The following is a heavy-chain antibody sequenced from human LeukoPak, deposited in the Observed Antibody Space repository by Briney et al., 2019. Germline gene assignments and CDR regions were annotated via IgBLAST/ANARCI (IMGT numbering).Heavy chain of an antibody. Sequence: GGSLRLSCAASGFTFNTYPMSWVRQAPGKGLEWVSAITGSGSNTYYADSVKGRFTISRDNSKNTLFLLMNSLRGEDTAVYYCVREGLRPYFDYWGQGTLVTVSS. CDR1: GFTFNTYP. CDR2: ITGSGSNT. CDR3: VREGLRPYFDY. J-gene: IGHJ4*02. V-gene: IGHV3-23*01.